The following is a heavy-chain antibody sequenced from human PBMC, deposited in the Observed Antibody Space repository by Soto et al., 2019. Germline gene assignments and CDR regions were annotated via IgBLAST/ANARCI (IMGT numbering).Heavy chain of an antibody. CDR1: GGTFSNYA. Sequence: QVQLVQSGAEVKKPGSSVKVSCKASGGTFSNYAISWVRQVPGQGLEWMGGIIPIFGTPNYAQKFQGRVTITADKSTSTAYQEVRNLRSDDTAVYYCARGWETVGTTTPFAYWGQGTLVTVSS. CDR3: ARGWETVGTTTPFAY. CDR2: IIPIFGTP. D-gene: IGHD1-26*01. J-gene: IGHJ4*02. V-gene: IGHV1-69*06.